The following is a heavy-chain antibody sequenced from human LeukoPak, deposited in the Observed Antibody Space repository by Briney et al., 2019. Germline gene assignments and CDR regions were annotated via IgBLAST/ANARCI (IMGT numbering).Heavy chain of an antibody. CDR1: GVTSSTYM. D-gene: IGHD1-26*01. Sequence: GGSLRLSCAPPGVTSSTYMMRCGRPAPGEGLWCGSRLNSEVRRINYADSVKGRFTISRDNAQNTLYLQMSSLRAEDTSLYFCAGGPQNGASYYLDWGQGTLVTVSS. V-gene: IGHV3-74*01. J-gene: IGHJ4*02. CDR2: LNSEVRRI. CDR3: AGGPQNGASYYLD.